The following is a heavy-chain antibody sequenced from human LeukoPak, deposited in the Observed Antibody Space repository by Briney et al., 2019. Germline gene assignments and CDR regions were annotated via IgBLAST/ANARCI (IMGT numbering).Heavy chain of an antibody. Sequence: ASVKVSCKASGYTFTGYYMHWVRQAPGQGLEWMGWINPNSGGTNYAQKFQGRVTMTRDTSISTGYMELSRLRSDDTAVYYCARDIPPRGYSYGSAAVVVAATQFWGQGTMVTVSS. J-gene: IGHJ3*01. D-gene: IGHD5-18*01. CDR1: GYTFTGYY. CDR2: INPNSGGT. CDR3: ARDIPPRGYSYGSAAVVVAATQF. V-gene: IGHV1-2*02.